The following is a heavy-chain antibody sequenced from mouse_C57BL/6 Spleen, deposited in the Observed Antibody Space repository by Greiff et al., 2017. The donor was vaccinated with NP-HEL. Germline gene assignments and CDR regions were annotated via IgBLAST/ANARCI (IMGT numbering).Heavy chain of an antibody. CDR2: ISSGGSYT. CDR1: GFTFSSYG. V-gene: IGHV5-6*01. J-gene: IGHJ3*01. D-gene: IGHD2-4*01. Sequence: EVQVVESGGDLVKPGGSLKLSCAASGFTFSSYGMSWVRQTPDKRLEWVATISSGGSYTYYPDSVKGRFTITRDNAKNTLYLQMSSLKSEDTAMYYCARHGDYDPFAYWGQGTLVTVSA. CDR3: ARHGDYDPFAY.